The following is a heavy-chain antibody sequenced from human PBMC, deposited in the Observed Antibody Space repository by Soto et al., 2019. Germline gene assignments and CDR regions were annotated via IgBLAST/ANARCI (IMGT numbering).Heavy chain of an antibody. V-gene: IGHV5-51*01. CDR1: GYSFTSYW. Sequence: GESLKISCKGSGYSFTSYWIGWVRQMPGKGLEWMGIIYPGDSDARYSPSFQGQVTISVDKSNSIAYLQWSSLKASDTAMYYCATDTARTYYYYAMDVWGQGTAGTAP. CDR3: ATDTARTYYYYAMDV. D-gene: IGHD5-18*01. CDR2: IYPGDSDA. J-gene: IGHJ6*02.